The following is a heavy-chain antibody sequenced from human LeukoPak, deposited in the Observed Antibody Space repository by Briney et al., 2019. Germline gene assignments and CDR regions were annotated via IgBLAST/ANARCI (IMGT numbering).Heavy chain of an antibody. CDR1: GYNFTDYY. Sequence: ASVKVSCKASGYNFTDYYIHWVRQAPGQGLEWMAWINPNTGGTNHAQKFQGRVTMARDTSISTVYMELSRLRFDDTAVYYCARDRDYYDSSLDYWGQGTLVTVSS. V-gene: IGHV1-2*02. D-gene: IGHD3-22*01. CDR3: ARDRDYYDSSLDY. J-gene: IGHJ4*02. CDR2: INPNTGGT.